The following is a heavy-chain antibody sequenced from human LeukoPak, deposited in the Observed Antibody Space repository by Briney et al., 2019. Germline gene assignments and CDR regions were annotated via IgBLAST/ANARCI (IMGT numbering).Heavy chain of an antibody. CDR2: ISAYNGNT. Sequence: ASVKVSCKASGYTFTSYGISWVRQAPGQGLEWMGWISAYNGNTNYAQKLQGRVTMTTDTSTSTAYMELRSLRSDDTAVYYCASGRSSGWYGLGPNDAFDIWGQGTMVTVSS. V-gene: IGHV1-18*01. CDR1: GYTFTSYG. J-gene: IGHJ3*02. D-gene: IGHD6-19*01. CDR3: ASGRSSGWYGLGPNDAFDI.